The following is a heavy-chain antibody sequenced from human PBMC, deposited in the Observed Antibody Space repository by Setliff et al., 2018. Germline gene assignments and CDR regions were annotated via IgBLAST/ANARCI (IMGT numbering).Heavy chain of an antibody. CDR3: ATYEQRPRNLDY. Sequence: PGGSLRLSCAASGFTFNNYFMIWVRQAPGKGLEWVSSISNSGGEIHYADSVKGRFTISRDNPRSTLYLQMNSLRAEDTALYYCATYEQRPRNLDYWGQGTLVTVSS. CDR1: GFTFNNYF. CDR2: ISNSGGEI. D-gene: IGHD6-25*01. J-gene: IGHJ4*02. V-gene: IGHV3-23*01.